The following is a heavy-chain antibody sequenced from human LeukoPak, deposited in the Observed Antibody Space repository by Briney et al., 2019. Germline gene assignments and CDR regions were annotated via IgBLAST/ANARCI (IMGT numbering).Heavy chain of an antibody. Sequence: GASVKVSCNASGFTLINYIHWVRQDPRQGLQWMGWIKPNSGDTDYAQRFQGRVTMTRDTSISTVYMELSSLRSDDTAVYYCARTDSVPAGDYHYWYMDVWGKGTTVTVSS. V-gene: IGHV1-2*02. J-gene: IGHJ6*03. CDR1: GFTLINY. D-gene: IGHD2-2*01. CDR2: IKPNSGDT. CDR3: ARTDSVPAGDYHYWYMDV.